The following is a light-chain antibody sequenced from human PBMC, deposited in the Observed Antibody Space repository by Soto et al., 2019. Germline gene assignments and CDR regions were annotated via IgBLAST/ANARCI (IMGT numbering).Light chain of an antibody. J-gene: IGLJ2*01. CDR2: DVS. Sequence: QSALTQPASASGSPGQSITISCTGTSSDVGGYNYVSWYQQLPGKAPKLMIYDVSKRPSGLPDRFSGSKSGNTASLTVSGLQAEDEADYYCSSYAGSTTIVFGGVTKLTVL. CDR3: SSYAGSTTIV. V-gene: IGLV2-8*01. CDR1: SSDVGGYNY.